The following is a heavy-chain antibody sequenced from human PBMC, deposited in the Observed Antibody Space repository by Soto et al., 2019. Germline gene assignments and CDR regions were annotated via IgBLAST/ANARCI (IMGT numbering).Heavy chain of an antibody. CDR2: ISWNSGSI. D-gene: IGHD4-17*01. CDR1: GFTFDDYA. Sequence: PGGSLRLSCAASGFTFDDYAMHWVRQAPGKGLEWVSGISWNSGSIGYADSVKGRFTISRDNAKNSLYLQMNSLRAEDTALYYCAKDIRPMTTVTLGGHDYWGQGTLVTVSS. CDR3: AKDIRPMTTVTLGGHDY. J-gene: IGHJ4*02. V-gene: IGHV3-9*01.